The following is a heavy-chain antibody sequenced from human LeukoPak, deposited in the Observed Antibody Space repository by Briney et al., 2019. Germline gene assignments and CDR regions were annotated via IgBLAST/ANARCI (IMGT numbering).Heavy chain of an antibody. CDR1: GGSISSGDYY. D-gene: IGHD7-27*01. CDR2: IYYSGST. Sequence: SETLSLTRTVSGGSISSGDYYWSWIRQPPGKGLEWIGYIYYSGSTYYNPSLKSRVTISVDTSKNQFSLKLSSVTAADTAVYYCARGGRTGALGYWGQGTLVTVSS. V-gene: IGHV4-30-4*01. J-gene: IGHJ4*02. CDR3: ARGGRTGALGY.